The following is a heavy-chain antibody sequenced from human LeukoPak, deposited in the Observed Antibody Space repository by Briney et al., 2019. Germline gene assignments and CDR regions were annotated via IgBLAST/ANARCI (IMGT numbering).Heavy chain of an antibody. CDR1: GFSIRTFW. Sequence: GGSLRLSCVASGFSIRTFWMTWVRQAPGKGLEWVANIRGDESRLYYVDSVKGRFTISRDNARNSLYLQMNSLRADDTAVYYCARGALYQYYMDVWGKGTTVTVSS. CDR2: IRGDESRL. J-gene: IGHJ6*03. CDR3: ARGALYQYYMDV. V-gene: IGHV3-7*01.